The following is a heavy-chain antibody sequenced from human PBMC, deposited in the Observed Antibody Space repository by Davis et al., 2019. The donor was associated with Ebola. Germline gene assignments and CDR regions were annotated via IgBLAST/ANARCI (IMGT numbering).Heavy chain of an antibody. D-gene: IGHD6-19*01. Sequence: GESLKISCAASGFTFSSYGMHWVRQAPGKGLEWVAVIWYDGSNKYYADSVKGRFTISRDNSKNTLYLQMNSLRAEDTAVYYCARDFWYSSGWCFDYWGQGTLVTVSS. CDR2: IWYDGSNK. CDR3: ARDFWYSSGWCFDY. CDR1: GFTFSSYG. J-gene: IGHJ4*02. V-gene: IGHV3-33*08.